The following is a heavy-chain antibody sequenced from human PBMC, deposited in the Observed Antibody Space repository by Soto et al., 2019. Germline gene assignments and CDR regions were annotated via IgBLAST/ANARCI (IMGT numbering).Heavy chain of an antibody. D-gene: IGHD5-12*01. V-gene: IGHV1-18*01. CDR1: GYTFTSYG. CDR3: ARDVNVVATTSHNCYYYGMDV. CDR2: ISAYNGNT. Sequence: QVQLVQSGAEVKKPGASVKVSCKASGYTFTSYGISWVRQAPGQGLEWMGWISAYNGNTNYAQKLQGRVTMTTDTSTSTGYMELRSLRSDDTAVYYCARDVNVVATTSHNCYYYGMDVGGQVTTVTVCS. J-gene: IGHJ6*02.